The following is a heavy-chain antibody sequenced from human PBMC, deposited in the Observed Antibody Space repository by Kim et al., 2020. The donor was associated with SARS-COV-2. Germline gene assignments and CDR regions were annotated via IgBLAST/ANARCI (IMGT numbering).Heavy chain of an antibody. J-gene: IGHJ4*02. CDR3: ARRSSASGPYDY. CDR1: GYTFSSVD. V-gene: IGHV1-3*01. CDR2: INAGKGNT. Sequence: ASVKVSCKASGYTFSSVDLYWLRQAPGQRLEWMGRINAGKGNTEYSQKFQGRVTISRDTSASTSYMELSSLTSEDTTMYYCARRSSASGPYDYWGQGTLGTVSS. D-gene: IGHD3-10*01.